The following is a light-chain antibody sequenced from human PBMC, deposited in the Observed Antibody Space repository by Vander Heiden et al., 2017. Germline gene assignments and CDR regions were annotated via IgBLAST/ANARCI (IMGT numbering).Light chain of an antibody. J-gene: IGKJ2*01. V-gene: IGKV3-20*01. CDR1: QSVSSSY. Sequence: EIVLTQSPGTLSLSPGERATLSCRASQSVSSSYLAWYQQKPVQSPRLLIYGASSRATGIPDRFSGSGYGTDFTLTISRREPEDFAVYYCQQYGSSPPYTFGQGTKLEIK. CDR2: GAS. CDR3: QQYGSSPPYT.